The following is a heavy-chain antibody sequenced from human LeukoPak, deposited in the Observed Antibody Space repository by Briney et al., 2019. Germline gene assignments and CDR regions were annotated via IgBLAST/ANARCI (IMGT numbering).Heavy chain of an antibody. CDR1: GYTFTGYG. CDR3: ARETSGYDPPNFDY. J-gene: IGHJ4*02. D-gene: IGHD5-12*01. CDR2: MNPNSGNT. Sequence: ASVKVSCKASGYTFTGYGISWVRQAPGQGLEWMGWMNPNSGNTGYAQKFQGRDTMTRNTSISTAYMELSSLRSEDTAVYYCARETSGYDPPNFDYWGQGTLVTVSS. V-gene: IGHV1-8*01.